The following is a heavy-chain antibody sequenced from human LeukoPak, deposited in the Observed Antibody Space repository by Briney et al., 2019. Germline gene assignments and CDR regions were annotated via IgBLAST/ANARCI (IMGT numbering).Heavy chain of an antibody. D-gene: IGHD3-22*01. CDR3: ARDLDGKYYYDSSGYVSLDY. Sequence: GGSLRLSCAASGFTFSDYYMSWIRQAPGQGLEWVSYISSSGSTIYYADSVKGRFTISRDNAKNSLYLQMNSLRAEDTAVYYCARDLDGKYYYDSSGYVSLDYWGQGTLVTVSS. V-gene: IGHV3-11*04. J-gene: IGHJ4*02. CDR2: ISSSGSTI. CDR1: GFTFSDYY.